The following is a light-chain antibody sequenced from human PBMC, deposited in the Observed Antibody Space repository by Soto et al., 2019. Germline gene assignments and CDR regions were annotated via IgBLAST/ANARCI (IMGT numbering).Light chain of an antibody. J-gene: IGKJ1*01. CDR2: GAS. V-gene: IGKV3-20*01. CDR3: QLYGTSPKT. CDR1: QSVSSSY. Sequence: EIVWTQSPGTLSLSPGERDTLACSASQSVSSSYVAWYQQKPGQAPRLLIYGASSRATGIPDRFSGSGSGTDFTLTISRLEPEDFAVYYCQLYGTSPKTFGQGTKVDI.